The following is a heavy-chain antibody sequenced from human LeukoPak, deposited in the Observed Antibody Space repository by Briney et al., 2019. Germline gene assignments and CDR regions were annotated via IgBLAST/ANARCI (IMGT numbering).Heavy chain of an antibody. J-gene: IGHJ4*02. Sequence: SGTLSLTCTVSGGSISSSSYCWGWIRQPPGKGLEWIGSIYYSGSTYYNPSLKSRVTISVDTSKNQFSLKLSSVTAADTAVYYCARLLDDILTGYYRPFYFDYWGQGTLVTVSS. V-gene: IGHV4-39*01. CDR1: GGSISSSSYC. CDR3: ARLLDDILTGYYRPFYFDY. D-gene: IGHD3-9*01. CDR2: IYYSGST.